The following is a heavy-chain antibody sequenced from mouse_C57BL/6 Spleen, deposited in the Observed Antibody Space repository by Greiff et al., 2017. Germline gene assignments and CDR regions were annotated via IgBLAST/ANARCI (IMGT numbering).Heavy chain of an antibody. Sequence: VQLQQPGAELVRPGSSVKLSCKASGYTFTSYWMDWVKQRPGQGLEWIGNIYPSDSETHYNQKFKDKATLTVDKSSSTAYMQLSSLTSEDSAVYYSARSYPSLYYFDYWGQGTTLTVSS. J-gene: IGHJ2*01. D-gene: IGHD6-1*01. V-gene: IGHV1-61*01. CDR1: GYTFTSYW. CDR3: ARSYPSLYYFDY. CDR2: IYPSDSET.